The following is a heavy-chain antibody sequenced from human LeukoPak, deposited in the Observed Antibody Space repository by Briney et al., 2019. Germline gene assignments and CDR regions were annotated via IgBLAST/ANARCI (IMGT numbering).Heavy chain of an antibody. CDR2: IYWDDDK. CDR1: GFSLSTSGVG. Sequence: SGPTLVNPTQTLTLTCTFSGFSLSTSGVGVGWIRQPPGKALEWLALIYWDDDKRYSPSLKSRLTITKDTSKNQVVLTMTNMDPVDTATYYCAHSPSSGWRRYYFDYWGQGTLVTVSS. V-gene: IGHV2-5*02. CDR3: AHSPSSGWRRYYFDY. D-gene: IGHD6-19*01. J-gene: IGHJ4*02.